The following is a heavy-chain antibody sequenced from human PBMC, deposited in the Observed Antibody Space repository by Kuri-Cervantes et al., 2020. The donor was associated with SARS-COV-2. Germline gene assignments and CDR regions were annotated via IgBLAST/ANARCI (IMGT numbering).Heavy chain of an antibody. CDR1: GDSVTNSHYS. CDR2: IYYSGST. CDR3: ARDTSAYQNYYYYYGVDV. V-gene: IGHV4-61*01. D-gene: IGHD2-2*01. Sequence: SETLSLTCTVSGDSVTNSHYSWSWIRQPPGKGLEWVGYIYYSGSTNYNPSLQNRVSILIDTSKNQFSPRLTSVTAADTAVYYCARDTSAYQNYYYYYGVDVWGQGTTVTVSS. J-gene: IGHJ6*02.